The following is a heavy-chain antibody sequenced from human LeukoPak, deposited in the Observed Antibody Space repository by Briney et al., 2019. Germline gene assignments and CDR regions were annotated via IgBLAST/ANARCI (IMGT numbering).Heavy chain of an antibody. J-gene: IGHJ5*02. CDR2: INYSGST. CDR1: GASISSISYY. CDR3: ATDHSGAPLGWFDP. D-gene: IGHD3-16*02. Sequence: PSETLSLTCTVSGASISSISYYWGWIRQPPGKGLEWIGSINYSGSTYYNPSLKSRLTISVDTSKNQFSLKLSSVTAADTAVYYCATDHSGAPLGWFDPWGQGTLVTVSS. V-gene: IGHV4-39*02.